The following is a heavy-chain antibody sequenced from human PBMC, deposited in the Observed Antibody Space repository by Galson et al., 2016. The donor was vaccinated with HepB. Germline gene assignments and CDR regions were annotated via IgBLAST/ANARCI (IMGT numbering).Heavy chain of an antibody. CDR2: TYYRSKWYN. J-gene: IGHJ6*02. V-gene: IGHV6-1*01. CDR3: ARVRSGYSGYANPYYYGMDV. D-gene: IGHD5-12*01. CDR1: GDSVSSHSAT. Sequence: CAISGDSVSSHSATWNWIRQSPSRGLEWLGRTYYRSKWYNDYALSVKSRRTINPDTSKNQFSLQLNSVTPEDTAVYYCARVRSGYSGYANPYYYGMDVWGQGTTVTVSS.